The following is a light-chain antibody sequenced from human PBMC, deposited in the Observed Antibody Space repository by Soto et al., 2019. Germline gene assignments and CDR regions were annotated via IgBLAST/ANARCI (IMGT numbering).Light chain of an antibody. CDR2: DAS. CDR1: QSISGW. Sequence: DIQMTQSPSTLSASVGDRVTITCRASQSISGWLAWYQQKPGKPPKLLIYDASSLESGVPSRFSDSETGKELTLTKNSLQPYDQSTQYIQQEKSHPHTVSAGTKVDIK. J-gene: IGKJ4*01. CDR3: QQEKSHPHT. V-gene: IGKV1-5*01.